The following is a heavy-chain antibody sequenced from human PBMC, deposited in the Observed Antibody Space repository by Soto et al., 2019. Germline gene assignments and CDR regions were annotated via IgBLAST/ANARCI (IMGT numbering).Heavy chain of an antibody. CDR3: ARDLITVGRPGRIDV. J-gene: IGHJ6*02. V-gene: IGHV4-4*07. CDR1: GGSISSYY. D-gene: IGHD4-4*01. CDR2: IYTSGST. Sequence: TQWLSCTVSGGSISSYYWSWIRQAAGKGLEWIGRIYTSGSTNYNPSLKSRVTMSVDTSKNQFSLKLSSVTAADTAVYYCARDLITVGRPGRIDVWGQGITVT.